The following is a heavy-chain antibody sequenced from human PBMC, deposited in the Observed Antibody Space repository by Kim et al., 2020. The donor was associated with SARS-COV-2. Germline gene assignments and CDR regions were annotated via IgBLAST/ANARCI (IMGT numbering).Heavy chain of an antibody. CDR3: ASSSGSHGWYFDL. J-gene: IGHJ2*01. D-gene: IGHD6-19*01. Sequence: YAVSMKSRITINPETSKTQFSLQLTSVTPEDTAVYYCASSSGSHGWYFDLWGRGTLVTVSS. V-gene: IGHV6-1*01.